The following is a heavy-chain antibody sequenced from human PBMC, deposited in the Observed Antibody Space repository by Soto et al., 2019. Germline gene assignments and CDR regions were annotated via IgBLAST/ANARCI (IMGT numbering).Heavy chain of an antibody. V-gene: IGHV4-59*01. CDR2: IYYSGST. CDR3: AREGDGYVPDY. J-gene: IGHJ4*02. Sequence: QVQLQEPGPGLVKPSETLSLTCTVSGGSISSYYWSWIRQPPGKGLEWIGYIYYSGSTNYNPSLKSRVTISVDTSKNQFSLKLSSVTAADTAVYYCAREGDGYVPDYWGQGTLVTVSS. CDR1: GGSISSYY. D-gene: IGHD5-12*01.